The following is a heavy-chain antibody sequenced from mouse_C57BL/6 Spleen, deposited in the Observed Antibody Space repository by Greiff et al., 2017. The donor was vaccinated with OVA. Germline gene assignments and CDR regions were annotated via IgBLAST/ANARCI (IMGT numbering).Heavy chain of an antibody. CDR1: GFTFTDYY. J-gene: IGHJ3*01. CDR3: ARSAIYYDYDAWFAY. CDR2: IRNKANGYTT. Sequence: EVMLVESGGGLVQPGGSLSLSCAASGFTFTDYYMSWVRQPPGKALEWLGFIRNKANGYTTEYSASVKGRFTISRDNSQSILYLQMNALRAEDSATYYCARSAIYYDYDAWFAYWGQGTLVTVSA. V-gene: IGHV7-3*01. D-gene: IGHD2-4*01.